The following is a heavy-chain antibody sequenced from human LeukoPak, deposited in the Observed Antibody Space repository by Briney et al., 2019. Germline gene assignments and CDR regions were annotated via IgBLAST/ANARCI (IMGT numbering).Heavy chain of an antibody. D-gene: IGHD6-13*01. CDR2: INPNSGGT. CDR1: GYTFTSYY. Sequence: APVKVSCKASGYTFTSYYIHWVRQAPGQGLEWMGWINPNSGGTNYAQKFQGRVTMTRDTSISTTYMELSGLRSDDTAVYYCARPRAAAGTTSTFDIWGQGTLVTVSS. J-gene: IGHJ3*02. V-gene: IGHV1-2*02. CDR3: ARPRAAAGTTSTFDI.